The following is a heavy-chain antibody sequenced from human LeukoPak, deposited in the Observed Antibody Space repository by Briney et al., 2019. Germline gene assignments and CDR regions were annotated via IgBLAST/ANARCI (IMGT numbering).Heavy chain of an antibody. Sequence: KPSETLSLTCTVSGGSISSYYWSWLRQPPGKGLEWIGEINHSGSTNYNPSLKSRVTISVDTSKNQFSLKLSSVTAADTAVYYCAASQYYYYYGMDVWGQGTTVTVSS. V-gene: IGHV4-34*01. CDR1: GGSISSYY. CDR2: INHSGST. J-gene: IGHJ6*02. CDR3: AASQYYYYYGMDV.